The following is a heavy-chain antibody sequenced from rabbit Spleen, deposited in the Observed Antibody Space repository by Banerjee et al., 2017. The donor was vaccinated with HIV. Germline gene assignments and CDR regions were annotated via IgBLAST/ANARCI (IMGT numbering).Heavy chain of an antibody. CDR3: ARGSATMTMVITGYYLNL. CDR1: EFDFSNYG. D-gene: IGHD2-1*01. V-gene: IGHV1S47*01. Sequence: QEQLVESGGGLVQPGGSLKLSCKASEFDFSNYGVSWVRQAPGKGLEWIGYIDPVFGSTYYASWVNGRFTISSDNAQNTLYLQLKSLTAADTATYFCARGSATMTMVITGYYLNLWGPGTLVTVS. J-gene: IGHJ4*01. CDR2: IDPVFGST.